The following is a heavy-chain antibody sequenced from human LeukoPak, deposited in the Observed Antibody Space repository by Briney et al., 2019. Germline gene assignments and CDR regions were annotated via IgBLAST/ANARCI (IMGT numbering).Heavy chain of an antibody. V-gene: IGHV3-21*01. Sequence: GGSLRLSCAASGFTFSSYSMNWVRQAPGKGLEWVSSISSSSSYIYYADSVKGRFTISRDNAKNSLYLQMNSLRAEDTAVYYCARASPHYYDSSGYYGHWGQGTLVTVSS. CDR2: ISSSSSYI. CDR3: ARASPHYYDSSGYYGH. J-gene: IGHJ4*02. CDR1: GFTFSSYS. D-gene: IGHD3-22*01.